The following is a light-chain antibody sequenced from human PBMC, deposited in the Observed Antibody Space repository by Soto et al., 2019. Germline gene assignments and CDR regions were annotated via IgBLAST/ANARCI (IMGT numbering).Light chain of an antibody. J-gene: IGKJ4*01. CDR2: DAS. CDR1: HSIDTW. Sequence: DIQMTQSPSALSASLGDRVTITCRASHSIDTWLAWYQQRPGKAPNLLIYDASSLASGVPSRFSGGGSGTEFTLTISNLQPDDFGTYYCQQYDNLPLTFGGGTKVEIK. CDR3: QQYDNLPLT. V-gene: IGKV1-5*01.